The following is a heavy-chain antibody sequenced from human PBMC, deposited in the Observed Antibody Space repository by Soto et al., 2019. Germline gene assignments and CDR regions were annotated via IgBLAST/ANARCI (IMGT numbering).Heavy chain of an antibody. J-gene: IGHJ4*02. V-gene: IGHV3-33*01. CDR2: IWYNGEFK. Sequence: QVQLVETGGGVVQPGTSLRLSCAASGFSFSSYSMHWVRQAPGKGLEWVAVIWYNGEFKYYVDSVKGRFTISRDNSNNTLYLQMNSLRAEDTAVYYCARVTSGWYGTDDGYLDYWGQGTLVTVSS. D-gene: IGHD6-19*01. CDR1: GFSFSSYS. CDR3: ARVTSGWYGTDDGYLDY.